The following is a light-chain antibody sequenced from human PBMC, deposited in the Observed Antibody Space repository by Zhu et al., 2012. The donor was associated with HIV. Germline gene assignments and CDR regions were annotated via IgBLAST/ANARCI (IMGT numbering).Light chain of an antibody. CDR2: GAS. CDR3: QKYDSVPPPT. Sequence: DIQMTQSPSSLSASVGDRVTITCRASQDISNYLAWYQQKPGEVPNLLIYGASTLQSGVPSRFSGSGSGTDFTLTISSLQPEDVATYYCQKYDSVPPPTFGGGTKVDIK. CDR1: QDISNY. J-gene: IGKJ4*01. V-gene: IGKV1-27*01.